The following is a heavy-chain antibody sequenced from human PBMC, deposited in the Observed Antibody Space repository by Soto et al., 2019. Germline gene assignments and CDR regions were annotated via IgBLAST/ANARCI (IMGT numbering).Heavy chain of an antibody. J-gene: IGHJ6*02. D-gene: IGHD2-8*01. CDR1: VFTFSSYG. CDR2: ISYDGSNK. V-gene: IGHV3-30*18. CDR3: AKDTVLMVYAITAYYGMNV. Sequence: QVQLGESGGGVVQPGRSLILSCAASVFTFSSYGMHWVRQAPGKWLERAAVISYDGSNKYYADSVKGRFTISSDNSKNPLYLQMISLRAEATAVYYCAKDTVLMVYAITAYYGMNVWGQGTTVTVSS.